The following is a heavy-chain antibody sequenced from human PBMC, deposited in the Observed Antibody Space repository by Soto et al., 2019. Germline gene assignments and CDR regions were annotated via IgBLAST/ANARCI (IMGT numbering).Heavy chain of an antibody. J-gene: IGHJ4*02. D-gene: IGHD6-19*01. CDR1: SGSISSSNW. V-gene: IGHV4-4*02. Sequence: QVQLQESGPGLVKPSGTLSLTCAVSSGSISSSNWWSWVRQPPGKGLEWIGEIYHSGSTNYNPSLKSRVTISVDKSKNQFSLKLSSVTAADTAVYYCARLYSSGWYQGQGGFDYWGQGTLVTVSS. CDR3: ARLYSSGWYQGQGGFDY. CDR2: IYHSGST.